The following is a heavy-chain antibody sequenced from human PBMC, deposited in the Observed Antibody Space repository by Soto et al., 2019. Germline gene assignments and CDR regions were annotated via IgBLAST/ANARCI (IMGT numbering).Heavy chain of an antibody. CDR2: ISYDGSNK. D-gene: IGHD3-3*01. CDR3: AKEIWSGPMDV. Sequence: QVQLVESGGGVVQPGRSLRLSCAASGFTFSSYGMHWVRQAPGKGLEWVAAISYDGSNKYYADSVKGRFTISRDNSKNTLYLQMNSLRAEDTAVYYCAKEIWSGPMDVWGPGTTVTVSS. CDR1: GFTFSSYG. J-gene: IGHJ6*02. V-gene: IGHV3-30*18.